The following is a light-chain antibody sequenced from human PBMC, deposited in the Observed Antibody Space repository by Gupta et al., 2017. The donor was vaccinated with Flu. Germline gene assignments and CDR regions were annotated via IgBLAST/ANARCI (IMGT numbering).Light chain of an antibody. V-gene: IGKV1-5*03. CDR2: KAS. Sequence: EIQMTQSPSTLSACVGDRVTITCRASQSINRWLDWYQQKPGNAPDLLIYKASNLQRGVPSRFSGSGSGTDFSLTISRLQPDDFANYYCQQYNRYPVTFGGGTKVEI. CDR3: QQYNRYPVT. J-gene: IGKJ4*01. CDR1: QSINRW.